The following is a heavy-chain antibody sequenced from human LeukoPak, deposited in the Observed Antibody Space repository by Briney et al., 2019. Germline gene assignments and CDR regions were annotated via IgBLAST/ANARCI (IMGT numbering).Heavy chain of an antibody. Sequence: GGSLRLSCAASGFTFSSHGMSWVRQAPGKGLEWVSTISGSGDNTYYADSVKGRFSISRDNSKNSLYLQMNSLRAEDTALYYCAKDMAAYYYASGNIDYWGQGTLVTVSS. D-gene: IGHD3-10*01. CDR2: ISGSGDNT. V-gene: IGHV3-23*01. J-gene: IGHJ4*02. CDR3: AKDMAAYYYASGNIDY. CDR1: GFTFSSHG.